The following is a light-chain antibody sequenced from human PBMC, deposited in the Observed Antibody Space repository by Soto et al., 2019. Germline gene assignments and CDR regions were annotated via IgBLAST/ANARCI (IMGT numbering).Light chain of an antibody. CDR3: QQSYSTVWT. CDR1: QSISSY. V-gene: IGKV1-39*01. J-gene: IGKJ1*01. Sequence: DLPMTQSPSSLSASVGDRVTITCRASQSISSYLNWYQQKPGKAPKLLIYAASSLQSGVPSRFSGSGSGTDFTLTISSLQPEDFATYYCQQSYSTVWTFGRGTKVEIK. CDR2: AAS.